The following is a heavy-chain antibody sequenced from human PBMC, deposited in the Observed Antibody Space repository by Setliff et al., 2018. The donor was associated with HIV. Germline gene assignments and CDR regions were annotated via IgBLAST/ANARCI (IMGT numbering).Heavy chain of an antibody. V-gene: IGHV4-39*01. CDR1: GGSISSSSYY. Sequence: SETLSLTCTVSGGSISSSSYYWGWIRQPPGKGLEWIGNIYYSGSTYYNPSLKSRVTISVDTSKNQFSLKLSSVTAADTTVYYCARHSGLGGYYSPFDYWGPGTLVTVS. CDR2: IYYSGST. J-gene: IGHJ4*02. CDR3: ARHSGLGGYYSPFDY. D-gene: IGHD3-22*01.